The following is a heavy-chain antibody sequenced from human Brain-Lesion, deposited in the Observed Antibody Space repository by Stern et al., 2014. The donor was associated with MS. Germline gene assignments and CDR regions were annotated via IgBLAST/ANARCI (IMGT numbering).Heavy chain of an antibody. CDR3: ARDKEDTNMAFRYFDN. Sequence: VQLVQSGPGLVKPSQTLSLTCTVSGGSVGSGSYDWSWIRQPAGKGLEWIGRIYTTGSTYYNPSLKSRVSISIDPPKNQFSLKLTSVTAADTAVYYCARDKEDTNMAFRYFDNWGQGTLVTVSS. J-gene: IGHJ4*02. D-gene: IGHD5-18*01. CDR2: IYTTGST. CDR1: GGSVGSGSYD. V-gene: IGHV4-61*02.